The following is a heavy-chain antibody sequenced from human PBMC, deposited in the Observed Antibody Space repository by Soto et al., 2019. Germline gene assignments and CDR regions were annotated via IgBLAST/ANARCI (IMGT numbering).Heavy chain of an antibody. CDR1: GGSISSGGYS. V-gene: IGHV4-30-2*01. Sequence: PSETLSLTCAVSGGSISSGGYSWSWIRQPPGKGLEWIGYIYHSGSTYYNPSLKSRVTISVDTSKNQFSLKLTSVTAADTAVYYCARVLFAPGYSTGWYKYSLDSWGQGILVTVSS. CDR2: IYHSGST. J-gene: IGHJ4*02. CDR3: ARVLFAPGYSTGWYKYSLDS. D-gene: IGHD6-19*01.